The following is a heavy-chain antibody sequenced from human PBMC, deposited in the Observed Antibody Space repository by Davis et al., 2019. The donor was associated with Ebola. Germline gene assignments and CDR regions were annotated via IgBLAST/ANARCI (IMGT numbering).Heavy chain of an antibody. CDR3: MKDRRWSYAFDI. J-gene: IGHJ3*02. Sequence: PGGSLRLSCSASGFTFNNYAMHWVRQAPGRGLDFVSGINDNGGTTHYADSVKGRFTISRDDSRSTVYLQMSSLTVEDTALYYCMKDRRWSYAFDIWGQGTMVTVSS. V-gene: IGHV3-64D*06. CDR2: INDNGGTT. D-gene: IGHD3-3*01. CDR1: GFTFNNYA.